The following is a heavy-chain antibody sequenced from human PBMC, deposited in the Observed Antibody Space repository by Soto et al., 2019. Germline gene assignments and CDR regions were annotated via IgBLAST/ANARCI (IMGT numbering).Heavy chain of an antibody. D-gene: IGHD4-17*01. CDR3: ATHHGYDYGALDY. J-gene: IGHJ4*02. CDR1: GYSFTSYW. Sequence: PGQSLKISCKGSGYSFTSYWISWVRQMPGKGLEWMGRIDPSDSYTNYSPSFQGHVTISADKSISTAYLQWSSLKASDTAMYYCATHHGYDYGALDYWGQGTLVTVSS. V-gene: IGHV5-10-1*01. CDR2: IDPSDSYT.